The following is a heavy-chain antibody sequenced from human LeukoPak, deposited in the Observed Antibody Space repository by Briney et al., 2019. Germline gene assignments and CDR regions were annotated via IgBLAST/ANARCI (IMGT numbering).Heavy chain of an antibody. CDR3: ARVVSQGAFDI. V-gene: IGHV4-38-2*02. D-gene: IGHD1-14*01. J-gene: IGHJ3*02. CDR1: GYSISSGYY. Sequence: PSETLSLTCTVSGYSISSGYYWGWIRQPPGKGLEWIGSIYHSGSTYYNPSLKSRVTISVDTSKNQFSLKLSSVTAADTAVYYCARVVSQGAFDIWGQGTMVTVSS. CDR2: IYHSGST.